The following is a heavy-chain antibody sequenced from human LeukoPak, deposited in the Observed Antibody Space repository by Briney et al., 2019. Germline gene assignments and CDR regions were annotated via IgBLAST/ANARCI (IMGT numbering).Heavy chain of an antibody. CDR1: GGSISSGGYS. CDR2: IYHSGST. J-gene: IGHJ4*02. D-gene: IGHD2-21*02. Sequence: SETLSLTCAVSGGSISSGGYSWSWIRQPPGKGLEWIGYIYHSGSTYYNPSLKSRVTISVDRSKNQFSLKLSSVTAADTAVYYCARSGSKVMTAINFWGQGTLVTVSS. CDR3: ARSGSKVMTAINF. V-gene: IGHV4-30-2*01.